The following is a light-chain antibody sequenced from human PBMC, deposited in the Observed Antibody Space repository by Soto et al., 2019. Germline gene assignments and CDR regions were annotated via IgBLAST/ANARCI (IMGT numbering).Light chain of an antibody. CDR3: CSYAGSFTYV. Sequence: QSALTQPASVSGSPGQSITISCTGTSSDVGSGSHNLVSWYQQRPGEAPKVMIYEGTKRPSGVSNRFSGSKSGNTASLTISGLQAEDEADYYCCSYAGSFTYVFGTGTKLTVL. V-gene: IGLV2-23*01. CDR2: EGT. CDR1: SSDVGSGSHNL. J-gene: IGLJ1*01.